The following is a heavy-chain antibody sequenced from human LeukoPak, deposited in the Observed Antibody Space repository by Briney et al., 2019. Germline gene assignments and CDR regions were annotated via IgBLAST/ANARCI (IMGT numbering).Heavy chain of an antibody. V-gene: IGHV4-61*02. CDR3: ARGVSTFNFDY. CDR2: IYTSGST. D-gene: IGHD5/OR15-5a*01. J-gene: IGHJ4*02. Sequence: KSSQTLSLTCTVAGGSISSGSYYWSWIRQPGGKGLEWIGRIYTSGSTNYNPSLKSRATISVDTSKNHFSLKLSSVTAADTAVYYCARGVSTFNFDYWGQGTLVTVSS. CDR1: GGSISSGSYY.